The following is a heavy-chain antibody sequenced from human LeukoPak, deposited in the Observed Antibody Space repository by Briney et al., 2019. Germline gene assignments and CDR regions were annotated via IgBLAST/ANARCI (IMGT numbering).Heavy chain of an antibody. J-gene: IGHJ3*02. D-gene: IGHD1-1*01. CDR2: IYYSGST. V-gene: IGHV4-59*08. CDR1: GGSISSYY. Sequence: SETLSLTCTVSGGSISSYYWSWIRQPPGKGLEWIGYIYYSGSTNYNPSLKSRVTISVDTSKNQFSLKLSSVTAADTAVYYCAAPAGMTAFDIWGQGTVVTVSS. CDR3: AAPAGMTAFDI.